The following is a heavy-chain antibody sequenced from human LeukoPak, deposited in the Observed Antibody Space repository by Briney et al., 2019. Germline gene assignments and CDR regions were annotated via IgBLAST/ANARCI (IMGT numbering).Heavy chain of an antibody. CDR3: ARFGTYYYDSSGYADAFDI. CDR2: IYYSGST. J-gene: IGHJ3*02. CDR1: GGSISSYY. Sequence: SETLSLTCTVSGGSISSYYWSWIRQPPGKGLEWIGYIYYSGSTNYNPSLKSRVTVSVDTSKNQFSLKLSSVTAADTAVYYCARFGTYYYDSSGYADAFDIWGQGTMVTVSS. D-gene: IGHD3-22*01. V-gene: IGHV4-59*12.